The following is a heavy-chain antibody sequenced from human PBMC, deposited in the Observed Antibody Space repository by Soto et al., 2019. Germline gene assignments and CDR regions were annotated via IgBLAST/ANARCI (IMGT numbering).Heavy chain of an antibody. CDR1: GGSFSGYY. Sequence: SETLSLTCAVYGGSFSGYYWSGIRQPPGKGLEWIGEINHSGSTNYNPSLKSRVTISVDTSKNQFSLNLSSVTAADTAVYYCAKRRERYYDFWSARAPSWFDPWGQGTLVTVSS. CDR2: INHSGST. CDR3: AKRRERYYDFWSARAPSWFDP. V-gene: IGHV4-34*01. D-gene: IGHD3-3*01. J-gene: IGHJ5*02.